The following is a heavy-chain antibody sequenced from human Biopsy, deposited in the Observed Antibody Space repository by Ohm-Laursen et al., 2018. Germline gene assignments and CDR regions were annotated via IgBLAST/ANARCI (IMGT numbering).Heavy chain of an antibody. V-gene: IGHV3-7*01. D-gene: IGHD4-17*01. Sequence: SLRLSCAASGITTRSYWMSWIRQAPGKGLEWVANIKQDGSEKNYVASVKGRFTISRDNSKSSVYLVMSSLRAEDTAVYFCATAAYAPPYFDLWGRGTVVTVSS. CDR1: GITTRSYW. CDR3: ATAAYAPPYFDL. J-gene: IGHJ4*02. CDR2: IKQDGSEK.